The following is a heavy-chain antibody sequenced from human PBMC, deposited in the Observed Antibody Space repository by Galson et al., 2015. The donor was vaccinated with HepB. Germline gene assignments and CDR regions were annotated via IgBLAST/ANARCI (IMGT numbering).Heavy chain of an antibody. Sequence: QSGAEVKKPGESLRISCKGSGYSFTSYWISWVRQMPGKGLEWMGRIDPSGSYTNYSPSFQGHVTISADKSISTAYLQWSSLKASDTAMYYCARIGVFWGAHDAFDIWGQGTMVTVSS. J-gene: IGHJ3*02. CDR2: IDPSGSYT. V-gene: IGHV5-10-1*01. CDR3: ARIGVFWGAHDAFDI. D-gene: IGHD3-16*01. CDR1: GYSFTSYW.